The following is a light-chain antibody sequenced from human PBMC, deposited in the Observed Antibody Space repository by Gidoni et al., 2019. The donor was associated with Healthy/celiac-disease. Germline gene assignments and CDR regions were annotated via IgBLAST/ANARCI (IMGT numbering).Light chain of an antibody. CDR2: AAS. CDR3: QQSYSTPPT. CDR1: QSISSY. Sequence: DIQMTQSPSSLSASVGDRVTITCRASQSISSYLNWYQQKPGKAPKLPIYAASSLQSGVPSRFSGSGSGTDFTLTISSLQPEDFATYYCQQSYSTPPTFGQXTKVEIK. V-gene: IGKV1-39*01. J-gene: IGKJ1*01.